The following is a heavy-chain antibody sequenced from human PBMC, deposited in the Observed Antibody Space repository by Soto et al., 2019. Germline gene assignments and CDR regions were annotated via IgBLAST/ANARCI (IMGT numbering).Heavy chain of an antibody. Sequence: EVQLVESGGGLVQPGRSLRLSCAASGFTFDDYAMHWVRQAPGKGLEWVSGISWDSGNIDFSDSVKGRFTITRDNTKNSLYLQMNSLGAEDTALYYCARGLSHGLGSYVLFDAFDIWGQGTLVTVSS. J-gene: IGHJ3*02. V-gene: IGHV3-9*01. CDR2: ISWDSGNI. CDR3: ARGLSHGLGSYVLFDAFDI. D-gene: IGHD3-10*01. CDR1: GFTFDDYA.